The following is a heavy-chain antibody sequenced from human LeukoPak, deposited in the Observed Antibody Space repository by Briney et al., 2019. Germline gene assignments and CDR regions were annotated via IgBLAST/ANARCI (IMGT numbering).Heavy chain of an antibody. J-gene: IGHJ1*01. CDR2: IHYSGFS. CDR1: GGSISSYY. Sequence: SETLSLNCAVSGGSISSYYWSWIRQPPGKGLEWIGYIHYSGFSNYNPSLKSRVTISVDTSKNHFSLKLNFVTAADTAVYYCARDLHGGNSGLGYWGQGTLVTVSS. V-gene: IGHV4-59*01. D-gene: IGHD4-23*01. CDR3: ARDLHGGNSGLGY.